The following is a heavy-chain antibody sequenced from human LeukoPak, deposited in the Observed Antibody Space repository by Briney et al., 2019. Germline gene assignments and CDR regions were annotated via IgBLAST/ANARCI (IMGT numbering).Heavy chain of an antibody. V-gene: IGHV1-24*01. D-gene: IGHD4-17*01. Sequence: GASVKVSCKVSGYTLTELSVHWVRQAPGKGLEWMGGFDPEDGETIYAQKFQGRVTMTEDTSTDTAYMELSSLRSEDTAVYYCATRSYGDWETADYWGQGTLVTVSS. J-gene: IGHJ4*02. CDR1: GYTLTELS. CDR3: ATRSYGDWETADY. CDR2: FDPEDGET.